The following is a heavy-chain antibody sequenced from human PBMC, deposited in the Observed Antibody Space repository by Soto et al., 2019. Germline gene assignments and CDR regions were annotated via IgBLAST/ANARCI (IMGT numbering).Heavy chain of an antibody. CDR1: GFLFSDYN. J-gene: IGHJ5*02. Sequence: GGSLRLPCTASGFLFSDYNMNWVRQAPGKGLEWVSSISGSSTYTFDADSVKGRFTISRDNAKNSLYLQMSSLRAEDTAVYYCARILREPPFSIHWFAHWGQGVLVTVSS. CDR2: ISGSSTYT. CDR3: ARILREPPFSIHWFAH. D-gene: IGHD1-1*01. V-gene: IGHV3-21*01.